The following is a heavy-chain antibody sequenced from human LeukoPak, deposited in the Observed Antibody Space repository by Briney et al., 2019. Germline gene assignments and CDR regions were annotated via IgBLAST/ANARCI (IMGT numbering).Heavy chain of an antibody. V-gene: IGHV3-23*01. Sequence: GSLRLSCAASGFTFSTYGMSWVRQAPGKGLEWVSTIIGSDDNTKYSDSLKGRFTISRDNSKSTLYLQMNSLRAEATAVYYCAKRLPTTATFTTYFDFWGQGTLVTVSS. CDR1: GFTFSTYG. D-gene: IGHD1-1*01. CDR2: IIGSDDNT. J-gene: IGHJ4*02. CDR3: AKRLPTTATFTTYFDF.